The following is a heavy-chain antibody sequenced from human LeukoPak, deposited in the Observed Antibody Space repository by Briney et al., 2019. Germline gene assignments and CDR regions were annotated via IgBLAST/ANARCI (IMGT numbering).Heavy chain of an antibody. V-gene: IGHV1-2*02. CDR3: ARGPAAGSHFDY. J-gene: IGHJ4*02. CDR2: INPNSGGT. CDR1: GYTFTGYY. D-gene: IGHD6-13*01. Sequence: ASVKVSFKASGYTFTGYYIHWVRQAPGQGLEWMGWINPNSGGTNYAQKFQGRVTMTGDTSISTAYMELSRLRSDDTAVYYCARGPAAGSHFDYWGQGTLVTVSS.